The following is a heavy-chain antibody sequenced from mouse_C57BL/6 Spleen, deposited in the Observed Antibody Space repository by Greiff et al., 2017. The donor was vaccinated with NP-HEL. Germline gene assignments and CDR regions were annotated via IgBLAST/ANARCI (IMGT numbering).Heavy chain of an antibody. D-gene: IGHD1-1*01. CDR3: AREDYGSSHAMDY. J-gene: IGHJ4*01. CDR1: GYSFTGYY. V-gene: IGHV1-42*01. Sequence: VQLQQSGPELVKPGASVKIPCKASGYSFTGYYMNWVKQSPEKSLEWIGEINPSTGGTTYNQKFKAKATLTVDKSSSTAYMQLKSLTSEDSAVYYCAREDYGSSHAMDYWGQGTSVTVSS. CDR2: INPSTGGT.